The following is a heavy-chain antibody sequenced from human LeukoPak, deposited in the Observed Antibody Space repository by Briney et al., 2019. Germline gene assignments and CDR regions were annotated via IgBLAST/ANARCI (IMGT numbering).Heavy chain of an antibody. Sequence: GGSLRLSCAASGFTFSCDSCDAMSWVRQAPGKGLEWVSAISGSGGSTYYADSAKGRFTISKDKSKNTLYLQMNSLRAEDTAVYYCAKSRLTPHPWGQGTLVTVSS. CDR2: ISGSGGST. J-gene: IGHJ5*02. CDR3: AKSRLTPHP. V-gene: IGHV3-23*01. CDR1: GFTFSCDSCDA. D-gene: IGHD1-14*01.